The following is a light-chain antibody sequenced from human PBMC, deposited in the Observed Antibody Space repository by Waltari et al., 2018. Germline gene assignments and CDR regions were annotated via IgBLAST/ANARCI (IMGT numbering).Light chain of an antibody. CDR3: QSYDSSLSGSM. V-gene: IGLV1-40*01. J-gene: IGLJ3*02. CDR2: GNS. Sequence: QSVLPQPPYVSGAPGRRVTIACTGSSSHLGAGYAGKWYQQLPGPAPKLLIYGNSNRPSGVPDRFSGSKSGTSASLAITGLQAEDEADYYCQSYDSSLSGSMFGGGTKLTVL. CDR1: SSHLGAGYA.